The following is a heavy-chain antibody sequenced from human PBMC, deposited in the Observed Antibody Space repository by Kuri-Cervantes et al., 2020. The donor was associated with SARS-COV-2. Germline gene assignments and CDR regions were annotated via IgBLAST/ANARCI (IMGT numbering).Heavy chain of an antibody. CDR1: GGTFSSYA. CDR3: ARSRSGSYDALDI. Sequence: SVKVSCKASGGTFSSYAISWVRQAPGQGLEWMGGIIPIFGTANYAQKLQGRVTMTTDTSTSTAYMELRSLRSDDTAVYYYARSRSGSYDALDIWGQGTMVTVSS. J-gene: IGHJ3*02. D-gene: IGHD3-3*01. CDR2: IIPIFGTA. V-gene: IGHV1-69*05.